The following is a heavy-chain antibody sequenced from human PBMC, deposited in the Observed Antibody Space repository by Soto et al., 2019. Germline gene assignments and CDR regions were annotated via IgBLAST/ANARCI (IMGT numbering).Heavy chain of an antibody. CDR2: INHSGST. Sequence: PSETLSLTCAVYGGSFSGYYWSWIRQPPGKGLEWIGEINHSGSTNYNPSLKSRVTISVDTSKNQFSLKLSSVTAADTAVYYCARGRRASYYYDSSGYYIQVILDYWGQGTLVTVSS. CDR1: GGSFSGYY. CDR3: ARGRRASYYYDSSGYYIQVILDY. V-gene: IGHV4-34*01. J-gene: IGHJ4*02. D-gene: IGHD3-22*01.